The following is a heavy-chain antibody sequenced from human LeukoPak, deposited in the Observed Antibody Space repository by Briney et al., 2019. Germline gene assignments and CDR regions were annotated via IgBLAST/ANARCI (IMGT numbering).Heavy chain of an antibody. J-gene: IGHJ4*02. D-gene: IGHD3-22*01. Sequence: PGGSLRLSCAASGFTFNTYSLNWVRQAPGKGLEWVSSISGSSSYTYYSDLVKGRFTISRDDARNSLYLQMNSLRAEDTAVYYCARDTNYYDSSGYYAGFDFDYWGQGTLVTVSS. CDR3: ARDTNYYDSSGYYAGFDFDY. CDR2: ISGSSSYT. CDR1: GFTFNTYS. V-gene: IGHV3-21*01.